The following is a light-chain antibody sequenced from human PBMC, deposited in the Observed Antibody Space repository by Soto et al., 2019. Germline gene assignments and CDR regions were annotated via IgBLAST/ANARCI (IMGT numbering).Light chain of an antibody. J-gene: IGLJ2*01. Sequence: QLVLTQPPSVSGAPGQRVTISCTGSSANIGAIFDVHWYQQLPGSAPKLLIYGNSNRPSGVPDRFSGSKSGTSASLAITGLQAEDEAEYYCQSYDSDLRGVVFGGGTQLTVL. CDR3: QSYDSDLRGVV. CDR1: SANIGAIFD. V-gene: IGLV1-40*01. CDR2: GNS.